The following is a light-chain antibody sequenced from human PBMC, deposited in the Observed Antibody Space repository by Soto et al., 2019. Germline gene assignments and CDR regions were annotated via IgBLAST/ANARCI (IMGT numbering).Light chain of an antibody. CDR1: QTVSSNY. V-gene: IGKV3D-20*02. CDR2: GAS. Sequence: DILLTQSAYTLSLSHRKRATLSCSSSQTVSSNYLAWYQQKPGQAPRLLIYGASTRATGIPDRFSGSGSGTDFTLTISSLEPEDFAVYQCQQRSNWPITFGQGTRLEIK. CDR3: QQRSNWPIT. J-gene: IGKJ5*01.